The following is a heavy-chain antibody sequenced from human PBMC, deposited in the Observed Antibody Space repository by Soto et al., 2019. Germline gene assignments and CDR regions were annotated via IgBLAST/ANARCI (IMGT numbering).Heavy chain of an antibody. CDR3: ARYTSTWGIH. V-gene: IGHV3-23*05. J-gene: IGHJ4*02. Sequence: EVQLLESGGGLVQPGGSLRLSCAASGFTFSSYAMTWVRQAPGKGLGWASSITSSGNTYYADSVKGRFTISRDNSKNTLYLQMNSLRAEDTAVYYCARYTSTWGIHWGQGTLVTVSS. D-gene: IGHD6-13*01. CDR2: ITSSGNT. CDR1: GFTFSSYA.